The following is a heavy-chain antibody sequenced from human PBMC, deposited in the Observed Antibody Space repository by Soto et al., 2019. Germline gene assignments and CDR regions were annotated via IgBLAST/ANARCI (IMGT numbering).Heavy chain of an antibody. V-gene: IGHV4-39*01. Sequence: ETLSLTCSVSGGSISTSRSYWAWIRQPPGKGLEWLANIFYSGSTFYNPSLASRVSVSVDTSKNEFSLKLRSVTAADTAVYYCARQPTTGDTDLWFDPWGQGTPVTVSS. J-gene: IGHJ5*02. CDR1: GGSISTSRSY. CDR2: IFYSGST. D-gene: IGHD2-21*01. CDR3: ARQPTTGDTDLWFDP.